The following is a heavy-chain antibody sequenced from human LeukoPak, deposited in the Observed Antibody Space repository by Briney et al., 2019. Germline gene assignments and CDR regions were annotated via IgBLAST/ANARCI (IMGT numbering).Heavy chain of an antibody. CDR1: GGSISSYY. V-gene: IGHV4-4*07. Sequence: PSETLSLTCTVSGGSISSYYWSWIRQPAGKGLEWIGPIYTSGSTNYNPSLKSRVTMSVDTSKNQFSPKLSSVTAADTAVYYCARVAAAASGYYYYYYMDVWGKGTTVTVSS. CDR3: ARVAAAASGYYYYYYMDV. J-gene: IGHJ6*03. CDR2: IYTSGST. D-gene: IGHD6-13*01.